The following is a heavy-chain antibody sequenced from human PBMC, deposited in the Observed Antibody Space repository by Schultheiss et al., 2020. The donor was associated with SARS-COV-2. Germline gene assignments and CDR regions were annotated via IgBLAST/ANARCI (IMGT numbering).Heavy chain of an antibody. V-gene: IGHV3-74*01. CDR1: GFTFDDYG. Sequence: GGSLRLSCAASGFTFDDYGMSWVRQAPGKGLEWVSRINSDGSSTSYADSVKGRFTISRDNAKNTLYLQMNSLRAEDTAVYYCAREDIVVVPAVDVWGKGTTVTVSS. D-gene: IGHD2-2*01. CDR3: AREDIVVVPAVDV. J-gene: IGHJ6*04. CDR2: INSDGSST.